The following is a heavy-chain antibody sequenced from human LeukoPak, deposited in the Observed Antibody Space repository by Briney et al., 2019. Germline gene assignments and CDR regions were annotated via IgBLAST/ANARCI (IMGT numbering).Heavy chain of an antibody. V-gene: IGHV4-4*07. CDR2: IYVSGST. Sequence: PSETLSLTCTVSGASISSYYWSWVRQPAGKGLEWIGRIYVSGSTNYKPSLKSRVTMSVDTSKNQFSLKLSSVTAADTAVYFCVRERGRYDPPVGSWGQGTLVTVSS. J-gene: IGHJ4*02. CDR1: GASISSYY. CDR3: VRERGRYDPPVGS. D-gene: IGHD3-16*01.